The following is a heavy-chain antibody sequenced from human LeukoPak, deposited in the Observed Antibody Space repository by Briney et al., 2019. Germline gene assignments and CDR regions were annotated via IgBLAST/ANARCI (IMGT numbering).Heavy chain of an antibody. D-gene: IGHD5-18*01. CDR3: ARAGVDTADFDY. CDR1: GFTFSSYS. CDR2: IGSSSSYI. J-gene: IGHJ4*02. Sequence: GGSLRLSCAASGFTFSSYSMNWVRQAPGKGLEWVSSIGSSSSYIYYADSVKGRFTISRDNAKNSLYLQMNSLRAEDTAVYYCARAGVDTADFDYWGQGTLVTVSS. V-gene: IGHV3-21*01.